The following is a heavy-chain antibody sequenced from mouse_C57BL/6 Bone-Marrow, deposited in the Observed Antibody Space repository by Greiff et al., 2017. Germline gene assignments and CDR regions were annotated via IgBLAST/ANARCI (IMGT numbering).Heavy chain of an antibody. Sequence: VQLQESGADLAQPGASVKLSCKASGYTFTSYWMHWVHQRPGQGLEWIGYINPSSGYTKDNQKFKDKATLTADKSSSTAYMQLSSLTYKDSAVYYCARSFTTVVIDYWGQGTTLTVSS. CDR1: GYTFTSYW. J-gene: IGHJ2*01. D-gene: IGHD1-1*01. CDR2: INPSSGYT. CDR3: ARSFTTVVIDY. V-gene: IGHV1-7*01.